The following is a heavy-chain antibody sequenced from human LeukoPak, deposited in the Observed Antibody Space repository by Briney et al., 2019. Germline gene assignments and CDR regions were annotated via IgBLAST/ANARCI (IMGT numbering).Heavy chain of an antibody. CDR1: GYSFTSYW. J-gene: IGHJ4*02. CDR2: IYPGDSYT. D-gene: IGHD3-9*01. Sequence: GASLKISCKTSGYSFTSYWIGWVRQMPGKGLEWMGIIYPGDSYTTYSPSFQGQVTTSADQSINTAYLQWSSLQASDTAMYYCARSADISTGFGSDYWGQGTLVTVSS. CDR3: ARSADISTGFGSDY. V-gene: IGHV5-51*01.